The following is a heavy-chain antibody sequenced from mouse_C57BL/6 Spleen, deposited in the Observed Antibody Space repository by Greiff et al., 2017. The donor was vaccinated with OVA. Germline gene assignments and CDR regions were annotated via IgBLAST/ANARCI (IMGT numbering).Heavy chain of an antibody. D-gene: IGHD2-3*01. CDR3: ARPDGYYPWYFDV. CDR1: GFTFRDYG. V-gene: IGHV5-17*01. Sequence: EVQLVESGGGLVKPGGSLKLSCAASGFTFRDYGMHWVRQAPEKGLEWVAYISSGSSTIYYADTVKGRFTISRDNAKNTLFLQMTSLRSEDTAMYYCARPDGYYPWYFDVWGTGTTVTVSS. CDR2: ISSGSSTI. J-gene: IGHJ1*03.